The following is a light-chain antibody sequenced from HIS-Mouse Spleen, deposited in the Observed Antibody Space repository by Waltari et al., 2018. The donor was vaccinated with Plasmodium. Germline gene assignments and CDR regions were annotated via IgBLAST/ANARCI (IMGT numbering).Light chain of an antibody. J-gene: IGLJ2*01. Sequence: QSAPPQLPSAPGSPGQSVTISCPGTSSYVGPFSYGSWYQQHPGKAPKLMIYEVSKLPSGVPDRFSGSKSGNPASLTGSGLQAEDEADYYCSSYAGSNNLVFGGGTKLTVL. V-gene: IGLV2-8*01. CDR3: SSYAGSNNLV. CDR1: SSYVGPFSY. CDR2: EVS.